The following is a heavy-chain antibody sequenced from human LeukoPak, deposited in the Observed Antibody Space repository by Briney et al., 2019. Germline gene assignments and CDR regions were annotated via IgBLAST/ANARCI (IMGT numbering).Heavy chain of an antibody. V-gene: IGHV3-48*01. CDR3: ARDRGSSSWYRVYAFDI. J-gene: IGHJ3*02. CDR1: GFTFSSYS. Sequence: GGSLRLSCAASGFTFSSYSMNWVRQAPGKGLEWVSYISSSSSTIYYADSVKGRFTISRDNAKNSLYLQMNSLRAEDTAVYYCARDRGSSSWYRVYAFDIWGQGTMVTVSS. CDR2: ISSSSSTI. D-gene: IGHD6-13*01.